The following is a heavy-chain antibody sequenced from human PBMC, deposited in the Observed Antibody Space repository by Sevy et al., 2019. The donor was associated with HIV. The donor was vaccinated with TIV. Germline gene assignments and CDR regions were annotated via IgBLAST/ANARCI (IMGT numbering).Heavy chain of an antibody. D-gene: IGHD3-3*01. CDR3: ARGGNGDFWSYEYYYYGMDV. V-gene: IGHV1-8*01. J-gene: IGHJ6*02. CDR2: MSPNTGAT. Sequence: ASVKVSCAAFGYTFTTYDINWVRQAPGQGLEWMGWMSPNTGATGFAQKFQGRVTLTRNKSITTAYMELGSLTYEETAIYYCARGGNGDFWSYEYYYYGMDVWGQGTTVTVSS. CDR1: GYTFTTYD.